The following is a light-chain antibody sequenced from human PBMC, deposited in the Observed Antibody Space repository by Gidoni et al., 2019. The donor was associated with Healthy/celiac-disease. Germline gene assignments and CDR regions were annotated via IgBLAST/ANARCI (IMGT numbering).Light chain of an antibody. V-gene: IGKV4-1*01. J-gene: IGKJ1*01. Sequence: DIEMTQSPDSLAVSLGERATINCKSSQSVLYSPNNKNYLAWYQQKPGQPPKLLIYWASTRGSGVPDRFSGSGSGTDFTLTISSLQAEDVAVYYCQQYYSTPPWTFGQGTKVEIK. CDR1: QSVLYSPNNKNY. CDR3: QQYYSTPPWT. CDR2: WAS.